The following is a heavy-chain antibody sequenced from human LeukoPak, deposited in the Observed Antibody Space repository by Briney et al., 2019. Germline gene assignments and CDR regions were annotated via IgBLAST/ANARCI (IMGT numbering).Heavy chain of an antibody. Sequence: GGALSLSCAASGCTFSSYALNWVRQPPGKGPEWVSSISNSSSYIYYADSVKGRFTISRDNAKNSLYLQMNGLRAEDTAVYHCAGDSDSDGYYSPLDYWGEGSLVTVSS. CDR2: ISNSSSYI. J-gene: IGHJ4*02. V-gene: IGHV3-21*01. D-gene: IGHD3-22*01. CDR3: AGDSDSDGYYSPLDY. CDR1: GCTFSSYA.